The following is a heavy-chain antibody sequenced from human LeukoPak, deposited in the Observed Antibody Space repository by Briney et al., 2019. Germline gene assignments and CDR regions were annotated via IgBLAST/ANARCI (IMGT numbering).Heavy chain of an antibody. Sequence: ASVKVSCKASGYTFTSYGISWVRQAPGQGLEWMGWISAYNGNTNYAQKLQGRVTMTTDTSTSTAYMELRSLRSDDTAVYYCARAAHYDILTGYYKGDAFDIWGQGTMVTGSS. D-gene: IGHD3-9*01. V-gene: IGHV1-18*01. J-gene: IGHJ3*02. CDR3: ARAAHYDILTGYYKGDAFDI. CDR2: ISAYNGNT. CDR1: GYTFTSYG.